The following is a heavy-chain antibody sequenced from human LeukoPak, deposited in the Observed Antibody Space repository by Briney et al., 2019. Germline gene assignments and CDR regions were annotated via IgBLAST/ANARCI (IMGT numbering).Heavy chain of an antibody. CDR3: AKQLGYCSDGSCYFPY. J-gene: IGHJ4*02. D-gene: IGHD2-15*01. Sequence: GGSLRLSCAASGFTFSSSAMSWVRQAPGKGLEWVSAISNNGGYTYYADSVQGRFTISRDNSKSTLCLQMNSLRAEDTAVYYCAKQLGYCSDGSCYFPYWGQGILVTVSS. CDR2: ISNNGGYT. CDR1: GFTFSSSA. V-gene: IGHV3-23*01.